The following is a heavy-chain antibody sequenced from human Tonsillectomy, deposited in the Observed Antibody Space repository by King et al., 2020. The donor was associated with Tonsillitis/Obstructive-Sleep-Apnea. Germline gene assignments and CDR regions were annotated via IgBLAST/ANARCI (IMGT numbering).Heavy chain of an antibody. D-gene: IGHD6-13*01. Sequence: QLVQSGAEVKKPGASVRISCKASGYTFTDYYVLWVRQAPGQGLEWMGRINPNTGDTNSAQKFQGRVTMTRDTSISTAYMELSRLTSDDTAVYYCARDTTTWYEIDYWGQGTLVTVSS. V-gene: IGHV1-2*06. CDR1: GYTFTDYY. CDR2: INPNTGDT. CDR3: ARDTTTWYEIDY. J-gene: IGHJ4*02.